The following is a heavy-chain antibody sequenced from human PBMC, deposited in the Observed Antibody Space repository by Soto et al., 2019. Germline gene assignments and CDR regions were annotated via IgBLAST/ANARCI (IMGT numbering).Heavy chain of an antibody. V-gene: IGHV4-4*02. CDR3: ARETYGDYVGYFDP. CDR1: EGSIINSNR. Sequence: SEPLLLRSAVSEGSIINSNRWGRVRQPPGKGLEWIGEIYHSGSTNYNPSLKSRVTISVDKSKNQFSLKVRSVTAADTAVYYCARETYGDYVGYFDPCGQGIQVTVSS. J-gene: IGHJ5*02. CDR2: IYHSGST. D-gene: IGHD4-17*01.